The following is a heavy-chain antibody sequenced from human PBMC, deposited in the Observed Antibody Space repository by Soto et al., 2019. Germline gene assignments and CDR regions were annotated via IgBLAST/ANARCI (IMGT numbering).Heavy chain of an antibody. CDR1: SYSIGSGYY. V-gene: IGHV4-38-2*02. J-gene: IGHJ4*02. D-gene: IGHD2-2*01. CDR3: ARDPRCSGTSCYPLDY. CDR2: MLHSGST. Sequence: PSETLSLTCAVSSYSIGSGYYWGWIRQPPGKGLEWIGSMLHSGSTYYNPSLESRLTISLDTSKNQFSLKLTSVTSADTAVYYCARDPRCSGTSCYPLDYWGQGTLVTVSS.